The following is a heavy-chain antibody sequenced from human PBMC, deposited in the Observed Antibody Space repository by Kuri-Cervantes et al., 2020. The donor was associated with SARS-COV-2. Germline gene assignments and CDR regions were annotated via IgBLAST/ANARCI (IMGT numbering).Heavy chain of an antibody. CDR2: ISSSSTTI. Sequence: GESLKISCAASGFTFSSYGMRWVRQAPGKGLEWISHISSSSTTIYYADSVEGRFTVSRDNAKNSLYLQMNSLRAEDTAVYYCARGYDSSGYEIYYYYYGMDVWGQGTTVTVSS. CDR1: GFTFSSYG. CDR3: ARGYDSSGYEIYYYYYGMDV. D-gene: IGHD3-22*01. J-gene: IGHJ6*02. V-gene: IGHV3-48*04.